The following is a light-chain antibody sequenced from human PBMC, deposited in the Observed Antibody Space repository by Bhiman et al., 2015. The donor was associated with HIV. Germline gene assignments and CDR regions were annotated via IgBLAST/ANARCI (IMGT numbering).Light chain of an antibody. CDR3: GTWDRSLSAEV. V-gene: IGLV1-40*01. J-gene: IGLJ2*01. CDR2: GNS. Sequence: QPPSVSGAPGQRVTISCTGSSSNIGAGYDVHWYQQLPGTAPKLLIYGNSNRPSGVPDRFSGSKSGTSASLAITGLQAEDEADYYCGTWDRSLSAEVFGGGTKLTVL. CDR1: SSNIGAGYD.